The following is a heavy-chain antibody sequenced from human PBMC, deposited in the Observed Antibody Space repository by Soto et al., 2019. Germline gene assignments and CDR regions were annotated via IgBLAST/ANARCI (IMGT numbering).Heavy chain of an antibody. CDR1: GGSINSGGYC. D-gene: IGHD6-6*01. Sequence: QVQLQESGPGLVKPSQTLSLTCTVSGGSINSGGYCWSWIRQHPGKGLDWIGCISYGGSTSYNPSLKSRVTISVDTSKTQSSLNLTSVTAPDTAVYYCSRAILVWGQGALITVSS. J-gene: IGHJ4*02. V-gene: IGHV4-31*03. CDR3: SRAILV. CDR2: ISYGGST.